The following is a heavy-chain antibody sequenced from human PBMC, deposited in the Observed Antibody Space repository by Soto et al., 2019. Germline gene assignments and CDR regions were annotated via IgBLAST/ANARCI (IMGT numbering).Heavy chain of an antibody. CDR1: GGSFSGYY. V-gene: IGHV4-34*01. CDR3: ARGSGPRNGHFDY. Sequence: QVQLQQWGAGLLKPSETLSLTCAVYGGSFSGYYWSWIRQPPGKGREWIGEINHSGSTNYNPSLKSRFNISVDTSKNQFSLKLSSVTAAETAVYHCARGSGPRNGHFDYWGQGTLVTVSS. J-gene: IGHJ4*02. CDR2: INHSGST. D-gene: IGHD6-19*01.